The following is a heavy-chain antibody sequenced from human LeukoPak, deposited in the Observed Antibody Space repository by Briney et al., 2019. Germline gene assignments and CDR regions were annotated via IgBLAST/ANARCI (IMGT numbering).Heavy chain of an antibody. D-gene: IGHD6-6*01. V-gene: IGHV3-64*01. CDR3: ARAFGEQFGSSSWGIFDY. CDR1: GFTFSSYA. J-gene: IGHJ4*02. CDR2: ISSNGGST. Sequence: GGSLRLSCAASGFTFSSYAMHWVRQAPGKGLEYVSAISSNGGSTYYANSVKGRFTISRDNSKNTLYLQMGSLRSEDRAVYYCARAFGEQFGSSSWGIFDYWGQGTLVTVSS.